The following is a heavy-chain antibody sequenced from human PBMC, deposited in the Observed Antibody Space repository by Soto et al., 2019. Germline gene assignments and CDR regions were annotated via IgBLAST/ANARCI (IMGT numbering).Heavy chain of an antibody. CDR2: IYYSGST. CDR3: ARTREYSPYSSSSFRY. Sequence: QVQLQESGPGLVKPSQTLSLTCTVSGGSISSGGYYWSWIRQQPGKGLEWIGYIYYSGSTYYNPSLKSRVTISVDTSKNQFSLKLSSVTAADTAVYYCARTREYSPYSSSSFRYWGQGTLVTVSS. J-gene: IGHJ4*02. V-gene: IGHV4-31*03. CDR1: GGSISSGGYY. D-gene: IGHD6-6*01.